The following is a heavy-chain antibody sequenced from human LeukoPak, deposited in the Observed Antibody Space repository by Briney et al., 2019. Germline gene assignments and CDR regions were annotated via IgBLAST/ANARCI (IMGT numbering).Heavy chain of an antibody. V-gene: IGHV3-48*02. CDR1: GFIFINYN. D-gene: IGHD5-12*01. J-gene: IGHJ3*02. CDR2: ISSSSSTI. CDR3: ARRGCSAYGHAFDI. Sequence: GGSLRLSCVASGFIFINYNMDWVRQAPGKGLEWVSYISSSSSTIYYADSVKGRFTISRDNAKNSLYLQMNSLRDEDTAVYYCARRGCSAYGHAFDIWGQGTMVTVSS.